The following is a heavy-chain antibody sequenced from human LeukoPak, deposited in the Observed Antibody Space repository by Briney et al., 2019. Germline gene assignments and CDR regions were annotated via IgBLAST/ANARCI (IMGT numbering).Heavy chain of an antibody. CDR1: GYTFTGYY. V-gene: IGHV1-2*02. CDR2: INPNSGGT. J-gene: IGHJ5*02. Sequence: ASVKVSCTASGYTFTGYYMHWVRQAPGQGLEWMGWINPNSGGTNYAQKFQGRVTMTRDTSISTAYMELSRLRSDDTAVYYWARDIVMVTYWFDPWGQGTLVTVSS. D-gene: IGHD5-18*01. CDR3: ARDIVMVTYWFDP.